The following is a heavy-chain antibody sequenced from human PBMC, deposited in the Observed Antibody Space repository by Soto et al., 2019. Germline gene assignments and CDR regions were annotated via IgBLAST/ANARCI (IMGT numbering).Heavy chain of an antibody. Sequence: GESLKISCKGSGYSFTSYWISWVRQMPGKGLEWMGRIDPSDSYTNYSPSFQGHVTISADKSISTAYLQWSSLKASDTAMYYCARHRYYYDSSGQLYGMDVWGQGTTVTVS. CDR2: IDPSDSYT. V-gene: IGHV5-10-1*01. CDR3: ARHRYYYDSSGQLYGMDV. J-gene: IGHJ6*02. CDR1: GYSFTSYW. D-gene: IGHD3-22*01.